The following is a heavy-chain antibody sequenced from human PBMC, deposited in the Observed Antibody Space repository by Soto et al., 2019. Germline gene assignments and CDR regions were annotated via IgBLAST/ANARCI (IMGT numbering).Heavy chain of an antibody. J-gene: IGHJ6*02. V-gene: IGHV4-4*02. D-gene: IGHD1-26*01. CDR3: ARVSGSYYYGMDV. CDR1: GGSISSSNW. Sequence: QVQLQESGPGLVKPSGTLSLTCAVSGGSISSSNWWSWVRQPPGKGLEWIGEIYHSGSTNYNPSLNSRVTTPVDQSKNQSSLKLSSVTAADTAVYYCARVSGSYYYGMDVWGQGTTVTVSS. CDR2: IYHSGST.